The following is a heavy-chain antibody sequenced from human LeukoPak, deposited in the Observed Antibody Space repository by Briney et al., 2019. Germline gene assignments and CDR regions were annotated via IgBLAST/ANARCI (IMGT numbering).Heavy chain of an antibody. CDR3: ARDILATSIAAPYY. D-gene: IGHD6-13*01. CDR2: IFYSGRT. Sequence: SETLSLTCSVSGYSISSGYYWGWIRQPPGKGLEWIGSIFYSGRTYYNPSLKSRVTMSVDTSKNQFSLRLSSVNAADTAVYYCARDILATSIAAPYYWGQGTLVTVSS. V-gene: IGHV4-38-2*02. J-gene: IGHJ4*02. CDR1: GYSISSGYY.